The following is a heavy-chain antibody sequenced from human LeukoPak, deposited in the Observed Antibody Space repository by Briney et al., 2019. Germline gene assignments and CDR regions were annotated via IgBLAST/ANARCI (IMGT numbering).Heavy chain of an antibody. D-gene: IGHD3-10*01. Sequence: SVKVSCKASGGTLSSYAISWVRQAPGQGLEWMGRIIPIFGTANYAQKFQGRVTITTDESTSTAYTGLSSLRSEDTAVYYCAVWYYGSGSYYTPPDYWGQGTLVTVSS. CDR2: IIPIFGTA. J-gene: IGHJ4*02. V-gene: IGHV1-69*05. CDR1: GGTLSSYA. CDR3: AVWYYGSGSYYTPPDY.